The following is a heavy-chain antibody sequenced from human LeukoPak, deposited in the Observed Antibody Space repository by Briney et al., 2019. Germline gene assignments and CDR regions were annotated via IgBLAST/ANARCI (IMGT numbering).Heavy chain of an antibody. CDR1: GFTFSSYG. Sequence: GGSLRLSCAASGFTFSSYGMHWVRQAPGKGLEWVAVISYDGSNKYYADSVKGRFTISRDNSKNTLYLQMNSLRAEDKAVYYCAKELGYCTNGVCYPAPNWFDPWGQGTLVTVSS. J-gene: IGHJ5*02. V-gene: IGHV3-30*18. CDR3: AKELGYCTNGVCYPAPNWFDP. CDR2: ISYDGSNK. D-gene: IGHD2-8*01.